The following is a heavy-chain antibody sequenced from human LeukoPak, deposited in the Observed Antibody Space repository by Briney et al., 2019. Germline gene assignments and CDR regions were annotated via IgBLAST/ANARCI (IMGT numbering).Heavy chain of an antibody. J-gene: IGHJ3*02. CDR3: ARSLYYDYGDYVAFDI. CDR2: IYYSGST. CDR1: GGSISSSSYY. D-gene: IGHD4-17*01. V-gene: IGHV4-39*01. Sequence: PSETLSLTCTVSGGSISSSSYYWGWIRQPPGKGLEWIGSIYYSGSTYYNPSLKSRVTISVDTSKNQFSLKLSSVTAADTAVYYCARSLYYDYGDYVAFDIWGQGTMVTVSS.